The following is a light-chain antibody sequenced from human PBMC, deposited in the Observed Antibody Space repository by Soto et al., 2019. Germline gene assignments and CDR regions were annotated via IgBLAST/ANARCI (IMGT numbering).Light chain of an antibody. J-gene: IGKJ1*01. CDR1: QSVSSN. CDR3: QQYNNWPPWT. V-gene: IGKV3-15*01. CDR2: GAS. Sequence: EIVMTQSPATLSVSPGERATLSCRASQSVSSNLAWYQQQPGHAPRLLIYGASTRATGIPARFSGRGCGTKFTLTIISLQAEDFAVYYCQQYNNWPPWTFGQGTKVEIK.